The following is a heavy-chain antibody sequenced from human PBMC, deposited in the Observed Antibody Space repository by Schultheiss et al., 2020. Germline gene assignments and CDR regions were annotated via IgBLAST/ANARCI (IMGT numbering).Heavy chain of an antibody. V-gene: IGHV4-4*07. CDR1: GGSISSYY. CDR3: ARVDVAWYFYYGMDV. Sequence: ETLSLTCTVSGGSISSYYWSWIRQPAGKGLEWIGSIYYSGSTYYNPSLKSRVTISVDTSKNQFSLKLSSVTAADTAVYYCARVDVAWYFYYGMDVWSQGTTVTVSS. J-gene: IGHJ6*02. CDR2: IYYSGST.